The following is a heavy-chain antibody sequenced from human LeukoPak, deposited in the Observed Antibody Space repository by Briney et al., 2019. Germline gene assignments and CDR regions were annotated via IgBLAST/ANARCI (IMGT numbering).Heavy chain of an antibody. CDR2: IYTSGST. CDR3: ARDGPALDP. Sequence: SQTLSLTCTVSGGSISSGSYYWSWIRQPAGKGLEWIGRIYTSGSTNYNPSLKSQVTISVDTSKNQFSLKLSSVTAADKAVYYCARDGPALDPWGQGTLVTVSS. V-gene: IGHV4-61*02. J-gene: IGHJ5*02. CDR1: GGSISSGSYY.